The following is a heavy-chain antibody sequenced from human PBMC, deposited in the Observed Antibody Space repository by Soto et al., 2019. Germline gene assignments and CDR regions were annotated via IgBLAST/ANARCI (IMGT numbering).Heavy chain of an antibody. CDR2: ISTYSGST. V-gene: IGHV1-18*01. CDR1: GYTFNSYG. D-gene: IGHD1-26*01. J-gene: IGHJ4*02. CDR3: ARGGTYSDVDY. Sequence: QVQLVQSGGEVMKPGASVNVSCKASGYTFNSYGVTWVRQAPGQGLEWMGWISTYSGSTNYAQEYQGRVTMTTDTSTTTAYMELRSLRSDDTAVYYCARGGTYSDVDYWGQGTLVTVSS.